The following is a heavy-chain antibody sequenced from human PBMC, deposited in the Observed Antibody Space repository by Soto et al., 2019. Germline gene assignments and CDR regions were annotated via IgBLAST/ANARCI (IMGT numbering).Heavy chain of an antibody. CDR3: ARDPVDLFGYMDV. CDR1: GGTFASYS. CDR2: IIPLLKTV. D-gene: IGHD6-25*01. V-gene: IGHV1-69*06. J-gene: IGHJ6*02. Sequence: QEELVQSGAEVKKPGSSVNVSCKASGGTFASYSITWVRQAPGQRLEWMGEIIPLLKTVNYAQKFQGRVTVTGDRSTSTVYMALSRLRSDDTAVYYCARDPVDLFGYMDVWGHGTTVTLS.